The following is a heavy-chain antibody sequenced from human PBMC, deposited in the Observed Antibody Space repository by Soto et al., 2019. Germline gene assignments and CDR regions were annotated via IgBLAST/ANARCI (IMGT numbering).Heavy chain of an antibody. CDR3: ATRFYSSGVLFDY. CDR2: IYYSGST. J-gene: IGHJ4*02. D-gene: IGHD3-10*01. V-gene: IGHV4-31*03. CDR1: CGSISSGGYY. Sequence: PSETLSLTCTVSCGSISSGGYYWSLIRQHPGKGLEWIGYIYYSGSTYYNPSLKSRVTISVDTSKNQFSLKLSSVTAAVTAIYYCATRFYSSGVLFDYWGPGTQVTVSS.